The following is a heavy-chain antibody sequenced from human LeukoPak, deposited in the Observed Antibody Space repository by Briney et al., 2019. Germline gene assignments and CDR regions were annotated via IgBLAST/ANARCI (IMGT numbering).Heavy chain of an antibody. Sequence: HSGGSLRLSCAASGFTVSGNYMSWVRQAPGKGLQWVSFIYTDGGTYYADSVKGRFTISRDNSKNTLHLQMHSLRAEDTAVYYCAAVRRGRWFDPWGQGTLVTVSS. D-gene: IGHD2-8*01. CDR1: GFTVSGNY. V-gene: IGHV3-53*01. J-gene: IGHJ5*02. CDR3: AAVRRGRWFDP. CDR2: IYTDGGT.